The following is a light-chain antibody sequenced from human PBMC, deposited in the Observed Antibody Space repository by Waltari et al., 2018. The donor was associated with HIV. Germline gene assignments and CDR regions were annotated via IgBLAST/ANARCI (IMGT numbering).Light chain of an antibody. CDR3: SSYAANNTFVS. CDR2: EVT. J-gene: IGLJ2*01. V-gene: IGLV2-8*01. Sequence: QSALTQPPSASGPPCPSVTIYCTGTSNAVGTYDFVSWYQLRPANVPKLMISEVTKRPSGVAVRFSGSKSGNTASLTVSGLQNDDEADYYCSSYAANNTFVSFGGGTKLTVL. CDR1: SNAVGTYDF.